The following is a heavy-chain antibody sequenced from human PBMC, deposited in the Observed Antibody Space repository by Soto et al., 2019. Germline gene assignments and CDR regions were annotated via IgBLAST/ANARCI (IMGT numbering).Heavy chain of an antibody. CDR2: INPNSGGT. CDR1: GYTFTGYY. D-gene: IGHD3-22*01. CDR3: ARGYYYDSSGYYTDFDY. Sequence: ASVKVSCKASGYTFTGYYMHWVRQAPGQRIEWMGWINPNSGGTNYAQKFQGWVTMTRDTSISTAYMELSRLRSDDTAVYYCARGYYYDSSGYYTDFDYWGQGTLVTVSS. V-gene: IGHV1-2*04. J-gene: IGHJ4*02.